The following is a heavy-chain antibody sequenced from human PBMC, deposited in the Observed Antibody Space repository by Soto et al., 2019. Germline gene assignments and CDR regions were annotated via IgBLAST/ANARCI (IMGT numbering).Heavy chain of an antibody. CDR3: VKSRGGNNFDFFD. V-gene: IGHV3-64D*06. J-gene: IGHJ4*02. Sequence: PGGSLRLSCSASGFTFSSYAMHWVRQAPGKGLEYVSGIRGNGDPPFYADPVKGRFTISRDNSKNTLYLQMSSLSADDTAVYYCVKSRGGNNFDFFDWGQGALVTVSS. D-gene: IGHD5-12*01. CDR1: GFTFSSYA. CDR2: IRGNGDPP.